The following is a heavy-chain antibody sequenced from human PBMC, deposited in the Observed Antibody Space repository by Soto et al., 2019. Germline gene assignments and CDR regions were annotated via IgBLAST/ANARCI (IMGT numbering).Heavy chain of an antibody. CDR1: GFTFNNYA. V-gene: IGHV3-23*01. Sequence: PGGSLRLSCEASGFTFNNYAMSWVRQAPGKGLEWVSAISGIGDYIYYADSVKGRFTISRDDSKNTLSLQMNSLSAEDTAVYYCARAQSSMIVVVPFDYWGQGTQVTVSS. CDR3: ARAQSSMIVVVPFDY. CDR2: ISGIGDYI. J-gene: IGHJ4*02. D-gene: IGHD3-22*01.